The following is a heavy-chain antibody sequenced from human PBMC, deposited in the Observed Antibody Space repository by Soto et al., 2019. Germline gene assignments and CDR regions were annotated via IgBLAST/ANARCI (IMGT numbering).Heavy chain of an antibody. CDR2: HYSGGST. CDR3: AKDTLRFLEWLSD. Sequence: QPGGSLRLSCAISGFSVSSNYLSWVRQAPGKGLEWVSVHYSGGSTYYADSVQGRFTISRDNANNTLYLQMNSLRAEDTALYYCAKDTLRFLEWLSDWGQGTLVTVSS. J-gene: IGHJ4*02. CDR1: GFSVSSNY. D-gene: IGHD3-3*01. V-gene: IGHV3-53*05.